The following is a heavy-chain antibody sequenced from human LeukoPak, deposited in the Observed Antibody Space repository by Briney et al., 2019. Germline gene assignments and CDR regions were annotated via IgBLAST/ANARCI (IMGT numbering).Heavy chain of an antibody. CDR2: INSDGSFT. D-gene: IGHD3-3*01. J-gene: IGHJ4*02. CDR1: GFIFSSYW. Sequence: GGSLRLSCAASGFIFSSYWMHWVRQAPGKGLMWVSRINSDGSFTSYADSVKGRFTISRDNAKNMLYLQMNSLRAEDTAVYYCARDNQFWSGYSFWGQGTLVTVSS. CDR3: ARDNQFWSGYSF. V-gene: IGHV3-74*01.